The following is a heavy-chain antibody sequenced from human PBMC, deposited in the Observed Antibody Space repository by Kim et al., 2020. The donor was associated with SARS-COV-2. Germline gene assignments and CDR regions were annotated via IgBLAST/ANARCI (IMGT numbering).Heavy chain of an antibody. CDR3: ARAVWFRELLPRYYFDY. Sequence: KFQGRVTMTRNTSISTAYMERSSLRSEDTAVYYCARAVWFRELLPRYYFDYWGQGTLVTVSS. D-gene: IGHD3-10*01. J-gene: IGHJ4*02. V-gene: IGHV1-8*01.